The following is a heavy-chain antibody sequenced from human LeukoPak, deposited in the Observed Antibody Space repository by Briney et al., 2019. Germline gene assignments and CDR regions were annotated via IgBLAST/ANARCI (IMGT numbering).Heavy chain of an antibody. J-gene: IGHJ5*02. CDR3: ARAPGGYCSSTSCYTASWFDP. V-gene: IGHV4-39*07. CDR2: IYYSGST. CDR1: GGSISSSSYY. D-gene: IGHD2-2*02. Sequence: SETLSLTCTVSGGSISSSSYYWGWIRQPPGKGLEWIGSIYYSGSTNYNPSLKSRVTISVDTSKNQFSLKLSSVTAADTAVYYCARAPGGYCSSTSCYTASWFDPWGQGTLVTVSS.